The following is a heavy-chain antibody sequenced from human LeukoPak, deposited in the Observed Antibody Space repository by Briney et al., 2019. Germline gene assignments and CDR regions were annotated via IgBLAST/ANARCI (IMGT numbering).Heavy chain of an antibody. CDR3: AKDIGYYYDSSGYWDY. V-gene: IGHV3-23*01. D-gene: IGHD3-22*01. Sequence: GGSLRLSCAASGFTFNTYVMNWVRQAPGKGLEWVSTISGTGGNTYYADSVKGRFTISRDNSKNTLYLQMNSLRAEDTAVYYCAKDIGYYYDSSGYWDYWGQGTLVTVSS. CDR1: GFTFNTYV. J-gene: IGHJ4*02. CDR2: ISGTGGNT.